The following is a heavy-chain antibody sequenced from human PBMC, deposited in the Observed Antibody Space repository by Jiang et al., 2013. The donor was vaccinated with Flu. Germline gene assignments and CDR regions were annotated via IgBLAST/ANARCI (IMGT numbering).Heavy chain of an antibody. CDR2: ISYDGSNK. D-gene: IGHD6-13*01. V-gene: IGHV3-30*16. J-gene: IGHJ4*02. CDR3: ARGLEYNSRGLNLQVVFLSKVLIT. Sequence: VQLVESGGGVVQPGRSLRLSCAASDFTFSNFAMHWVRQAPGKGLEWVALISYDGSNKKYADSVKGRFTISRDNSRNTLYLHLNGLRAEDTAVYYCARGLEYNSRGLNLQVVFLSKVLITWGQGTLVHRLL. CDR1: DFTFSNFA.